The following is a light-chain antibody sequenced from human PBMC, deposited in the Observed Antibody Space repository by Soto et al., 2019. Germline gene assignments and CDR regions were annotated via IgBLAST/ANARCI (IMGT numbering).Light chain of an antibody. Sequence: QSDLAQPASVSGSPGQSITISCTGTSSDVGGYDYVSWYQQHPGKDPKLLIYEVSHRPSGVSNRFSVSKSGKKASLTISGLQAEDEADYYCSSYTSRNTLVFGGGTKLTVL. J-gene: IGLJ2*01. CDR2: EVS. CDR1: SSDVGGYDY. V-gene: IGLV2-14*01. CDR3: SSYTSRNTLV.